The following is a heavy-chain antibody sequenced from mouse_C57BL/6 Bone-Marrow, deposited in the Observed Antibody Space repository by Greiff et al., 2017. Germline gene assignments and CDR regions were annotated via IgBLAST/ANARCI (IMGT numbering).Heavy chain of an antibody. D-gene: IGHD2-5*01. CDR1: GYTFTSYW. CDR2: IYPGNSDT. V-gene: IGHV1-5*01. Sequence: VQLKQSGTVLARPGASVKMSCKTSGYTFTSYWMHWVKQRPGQGLEWIGAIYPGNSDTSYNQKFKGKAKLTAVTSASTAYMELSSLTNEDSAVYYWTKPPYYSNYGYALDYWGQGTSVTVAS. CDR3: TKPPYYSNYGYALDY. J-gene: IGHJ4*01.